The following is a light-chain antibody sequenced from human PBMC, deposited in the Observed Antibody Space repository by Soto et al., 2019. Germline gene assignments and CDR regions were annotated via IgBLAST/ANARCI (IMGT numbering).Light chain of an antibody. Sequence: QSVLTQPPSVSGTPGQTVVISCSGSSSNIGAPFDVHWYRQIPGTAPKLLIYGNHNRPSGVPERFSGSKSGTSATLAITGLQAEDEADYYCQSYDGRLSGYVFGTGTKLNVL. V-gene: IGLV1-40*01. CDR2: GNH. CDR3: QSYDGRLSGYV. CDR1: SSNIGAPFD. J-gene: IGLJ1*01.